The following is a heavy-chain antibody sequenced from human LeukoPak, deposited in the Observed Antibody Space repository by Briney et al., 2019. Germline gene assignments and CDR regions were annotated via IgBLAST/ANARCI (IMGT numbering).Heavy chain of an antibody. CDR2: ISGSGGST. V-gene: IGHV3-23*01. D-gene: IGHD3-10*01. CDR3: AKPWGSGSYYNGLGVDH. J-gene: IGHJ4*02. Sequence: GGSLRLSCAASGFTFSSYAMSWVRQAPGKGLEWVSAISGSGGSTYYADSVKGRFTISRDNSKNTLYLQMNSLRAEDTAVYYCAKPWGSGSYYNGLGVDHWGQGTLVTVSS. CDR1: GFTFSSYA.